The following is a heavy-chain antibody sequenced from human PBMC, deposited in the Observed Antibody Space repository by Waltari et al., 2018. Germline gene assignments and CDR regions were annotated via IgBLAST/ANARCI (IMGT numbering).Heavy chain of an antibody. CDR1: GYHFNTHS. CDR2: IDTYTGGP. V-gene: IGHV7-4-1*02. J-gene: IGHJ4*02. D-gene: IGHD6-25*01. CDR3: AREVKRLDF. Sequence: QVQLVQSGSELNKPGASVKLSPKASGYHFNTHSVNWVRQAPGRGLELMGWIDTYTGGPTYAQGFTGRFVFSLDAAASTAYLEITRLEADDTAVYYCAREVKRLDFWGQGTLVTVSS.